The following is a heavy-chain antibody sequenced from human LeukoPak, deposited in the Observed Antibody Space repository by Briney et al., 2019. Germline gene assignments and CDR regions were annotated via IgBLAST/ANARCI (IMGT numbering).Heavy chain of an antibody. V-gene: IGHV3-9*01. CDR1: GFIFDDYA. D-gene: IGHD6-13*01. Sequence: PGRSLRLSCAASGFIFDDYAVHWVRQAPGKGLEWVSGISWNSGSIGYADSVKGRFTISRDNAKNSLYLQMNSLRAEDTALYYCAKGAAGFDAFDIWGQGTMVTVSS. CDR2: ISWNSGSI. CDR3: AKGAAGFDAFDI. J-gene: IGHJ3*02.